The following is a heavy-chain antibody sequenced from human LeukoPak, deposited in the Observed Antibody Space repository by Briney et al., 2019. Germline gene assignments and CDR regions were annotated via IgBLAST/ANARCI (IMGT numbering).Heavy chain of an antibody. CDR3: ARHVLGSSGRANYYYYGMDV. CDR1: GGSISSSSYY. CDR2: TYYSGST. J-gene: IGHJ6*02. Sequence: SETPSLTCTVSGGSISSSSYYWGWIRQPPGKGLEWIGSTYYSGSTYYNPSLKSRVTISVDTSKNQFSLKLSSVTAADTAVYYCARHVLGSSGRANYYYYGMDVWGQGTTVTVSS. V-gene: IGHV4-39*01. D-gene: IGHD6-19*01.